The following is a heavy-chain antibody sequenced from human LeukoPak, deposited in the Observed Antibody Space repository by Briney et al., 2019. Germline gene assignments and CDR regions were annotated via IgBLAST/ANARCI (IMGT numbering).Heavy chain of an antibody. V-gene: IGHV4-4*07. CDR1: GGSISNNY. D-gene: IGHD1-14*01. J-gene: IGHJ6*02. CDR3: ARDLNL. Sequence: PSETPSLTCTVSGGSISNNYWGWIRQPAGKGLEWIGRIYNSGTTSNPSLKSRVTMSVDMSKNQFSLKLGSVTAADTAVYYCARDLNLWGQGTTVTVSS. CDR2: IYNSGT.